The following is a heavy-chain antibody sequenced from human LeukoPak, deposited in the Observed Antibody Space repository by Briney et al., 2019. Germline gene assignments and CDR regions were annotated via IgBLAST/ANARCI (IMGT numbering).Heavy chain of an antibody. Sequence: SETLSLTCSVSGDSVSRSDSYWDWIRQPPGKGLEWIGTIYYSGRTYYSPSLTSRVTMSVDPSNNQFSLNLRSVTAADTSLYYCARRRYYDGSGYLEWGQGTLLSAAS. CDR3: ARRRYYDGSGYLE. CDR2: IYYSGRT. D-gene: IGHD3-22*01. CDR1: GDSVSRSDSY. J-gene: IGHJ1*01. V-gene: IGHV4-39*01.